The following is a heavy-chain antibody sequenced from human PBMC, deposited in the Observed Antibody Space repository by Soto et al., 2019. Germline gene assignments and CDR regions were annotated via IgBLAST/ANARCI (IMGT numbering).Heavy chain of an antibody. CDR2: IYHSGST. J-gene: IGHJ5*02. CDR3: AREYYYDSSGYYYPLFDP. CDR1: GDSVTSGDYY. V-gene: IGHV4-61*08. D-gene: IGHD3-22*01. Sequence: PSETLSLTCTVSGDSVTSGDYYWSWIRQPPGKGLEWIGYIYHSGSTNYNPSLKSRVAISVDTSNNQFSLKLSSVTAADTAVYYGAREYYYDSSGYYYPLFDPWGQGTLVTVSS.